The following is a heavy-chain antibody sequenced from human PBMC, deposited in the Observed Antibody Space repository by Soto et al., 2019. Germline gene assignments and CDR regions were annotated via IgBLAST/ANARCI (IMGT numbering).Heavy chain of an antibody. J-gene: IGHJ4*02. CDR2: IYYSGST. D-gene: IGHD2-15*01. V-gene: IGHV4-30-4*01. CDR3: ARYSIYLRYFDY. Sequence: SEPLSLTCTVSGGSISSGDYYWSWIRQPPGKGLEWIGYIYYSGSTYYNPSLKSRVTISVDTSKNQFSLKLSSVTAADTAVYYCARYSIYLRYFDYWGQGTPVTVSS. CDR1: GGSISSGDYY.